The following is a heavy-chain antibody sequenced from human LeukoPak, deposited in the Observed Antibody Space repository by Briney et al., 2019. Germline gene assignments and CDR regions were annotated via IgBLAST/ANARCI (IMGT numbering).Heavy chain of an antibody. V-gene: IGHV3-73*01. CDR2: IRSKANNYAT. D-gene: IGHD1-14*01. CDR3: TRFNQEPYGMDV. CDR1: GFTFSGSA. J-gene: IGHJ6*02. Sequence: GGSLRLSCAAPGFTFSGSAMHWVRQASGKGLEWVGRIRSKANNYATAYAASVKGRFTISRDDSKNTAYLQMNSLKTEDTAVYYCTRFNQEPYGMDVWGQGTTVTVSS.